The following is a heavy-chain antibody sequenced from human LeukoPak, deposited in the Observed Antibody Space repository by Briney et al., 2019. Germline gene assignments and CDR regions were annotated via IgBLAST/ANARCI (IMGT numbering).Heavy chain of an antibody. CDR3: AKDSTGSYYLLDY. CDR2: ISFDGSRG. CDR1: GFTYNNHG. J-gene: IGHJ4*02. V-gene: IGHV3-30*02. Sequence: GGSLRLSCTASGFTYNNHGMHWVRQAPGKGLEWVAFISFDGSRGLYGDSVKDRFTISRDNSKNTMYLEMNSLRGEDTAMYFCAKDSTGSYYLLDYWGQGTLVTVSS. D-gene: IGHD1-26*01.